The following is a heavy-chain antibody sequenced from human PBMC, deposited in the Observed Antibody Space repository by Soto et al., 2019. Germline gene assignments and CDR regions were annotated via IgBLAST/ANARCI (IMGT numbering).Heavy chain of an antibody. CDR1: GFTGSNSC. D-gene: IGHD6-13*01. J-gene: IGHJ4*01. Sequence: LSCAASGFTGSNSCMTWVRQAPGKGLEWVSIIYSGGSTYYADSVKGRFTISRDNSKNTLYLQMNSLRADDTAVYFCARTSHSYSSSCYYFYSWGEGSMVTVSS. CDR2: IYSGGST. CDR3: ARTSHSYSSSCYYFYS. V-gene: IGHV3-53*01.